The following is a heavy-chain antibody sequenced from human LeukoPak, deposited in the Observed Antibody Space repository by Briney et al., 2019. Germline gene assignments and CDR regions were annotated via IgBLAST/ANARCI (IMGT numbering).Heavy chain of an antibody. CDR3: ARAGAYRFDY. Sequence: PGGSLRLSCAASGFTFSDYWMHWVRQAPGKGLGWVSIINTDTRGTYYADSVKGRFTISRDNAKNTLYLQMNSLRAEDTAVYYCARAGAYRFDYWGQGTLVTVSS. D-gene: IGHD3-16*01. CDR1: GFTFSDYW. V-gene: IGHV3-74*01. CDR2: INTDTRGT. J-gene: IGHJ4*02.